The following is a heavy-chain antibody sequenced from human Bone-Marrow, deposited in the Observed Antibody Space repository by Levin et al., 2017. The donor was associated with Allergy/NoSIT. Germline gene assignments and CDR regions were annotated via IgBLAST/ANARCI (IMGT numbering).Heavy chain of an antibody. CDR1: GYTFTGYY. D-gene: IGHD2-2*02. CDR3: ARVSPRDIVVVPAAINYYYYGMDG. CDR2: INPNSGGT. J-gene: IGHJ6*02. Sequence: ASVKVSCKASGYTFTGYYMHWVRQAPGQGLEWMGWINPNSGGTNYAQKFQGRVTMTRDTSISTAYMELSRLRSDDTAVYYCARVSPRDIVVVPAAINYYYYGMDGWGQGTTVTVS. V-gene: IGHV1-2*02.